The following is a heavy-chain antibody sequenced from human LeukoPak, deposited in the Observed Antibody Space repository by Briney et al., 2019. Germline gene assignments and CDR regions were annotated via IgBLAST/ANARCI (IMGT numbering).Heavy chain of an antibody. CDR3: AKRGSTTYHFDS. V-gene: IGHV3-53*01. CDR2: IFSGRST. J-gene: IGHJ4*02. CDR1: GFTVSSNY. Sequence: GGSLRLSCAASGFTVSSNYMCWVRQAPGKGLDWVSVIFSGRSTYYADSVKGRFTISRDNSKNSLNLQMNSLRVEDTAVYYCAKRGSTTYHFDSWGQGTLVIVSS. D-gene: IGHD2-2*01.